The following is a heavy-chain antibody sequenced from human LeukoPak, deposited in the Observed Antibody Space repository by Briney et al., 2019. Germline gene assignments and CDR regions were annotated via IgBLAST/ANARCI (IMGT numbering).Heavy chain of an antibody. V-gene: IGHV3-30-3*01. J-gene: IGHJ5*02. D-gene: IGHD5-24*01. CDR3: VRGVGVSRFNYFDP. CDR1: GFTFSSYA. CDR2: ISYDGSNK. Sequence: PGRSLRLSCAASGFTFSSYAMHWVRQAPGKGLEWVAVISYDGSNKYYADSVKGRFTISRDNSKNTLYLQMNSLRAEDTAVYYCVRGVGVSRFNYFDPWGQGTLVVVSS.